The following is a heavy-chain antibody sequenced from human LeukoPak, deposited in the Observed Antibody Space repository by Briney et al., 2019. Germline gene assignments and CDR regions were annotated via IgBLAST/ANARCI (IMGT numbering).Heavy chain of an antibody. CDR1: GFTFSDHY. D-gene: IGHD6-19*01. CDR3: AREAQWLVYIDY. J-gene: IGHJ4*02. Sequence: GGSLRLSCAASGFTFSDHYMDWVRQAPGKGLEWVGRTRNKANSYTTEYAASVKGRFTISRDDSKNSLYLQMNSLKTEDTAVYYCAREAQWLVYIDYWGQGTLVTVSS. CDR2: TRNKANSYTT. V-gene: IGHV3-72*01.